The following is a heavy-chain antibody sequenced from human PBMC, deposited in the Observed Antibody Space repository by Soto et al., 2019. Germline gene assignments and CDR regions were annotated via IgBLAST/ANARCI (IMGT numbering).Heavy chain of an antibody. CDR1: GDSVTSHY. Sequence: PSETLSLTCSFSGDSVTSHYLTWIRQSPEKGLEWIGSMHYTGCTHYNPSLKSRLAISVDTSKNQFSLKLSSVTAADTAVYYCARHNRKARDYGGKDAFDIWGQGTMVTVSS. D-gene: IGHD4-17*01. V-gene: IGHV4-59*08. J-gene: IGHJ3*02. CDR3: ARHNRKARDYGGKDAFDI. CDR2: MHYTGCT.